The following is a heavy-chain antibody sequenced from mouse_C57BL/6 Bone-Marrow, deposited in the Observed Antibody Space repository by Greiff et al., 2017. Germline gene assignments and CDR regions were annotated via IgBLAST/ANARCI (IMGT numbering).Heavy chain of an antibody. CDR2: ISGGGGST. D-gene: IGHD1-1*01. Sequence: EVHLVESGGGLVKPGGSLKLSCAASGFTFSSYTMSWVRQTPGKRLEWVGTISGGGGSTYYPDSVKGRFTIARDNAKNTLYLQMSSLRAEDMALYYCARRCSTGGYAMDYWGQGTSVTVSS. CDR3: ARRCSTGGYAMDY. V-gene: IGHV5-9*01. CDR1: GFTFSSYT. J-gene: IGHJ4*01.